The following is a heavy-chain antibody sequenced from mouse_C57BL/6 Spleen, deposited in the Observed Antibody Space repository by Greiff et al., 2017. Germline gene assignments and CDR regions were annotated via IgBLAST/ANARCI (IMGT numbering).Heavy chain of an antibody. J-gene: IGHJ2*01. CDR3: ARDRVLRYYFDY. CDR2: ISYDGSN. D-gene: IGHD1-1*01. V-gene: IGHV3-6*01. Sequence: DVQLQESGPGLVKPSQSLSLTCSVTGYSITSGYYWNWIRQFPGNKLEWMGYISYDGSNNYNPSLKNRISITRDTSKNQFFLKLNSVTTEDTATYYCARDRVLRYYFDYWGQGTTLTVSS. CDR1: GYSITSGYY.